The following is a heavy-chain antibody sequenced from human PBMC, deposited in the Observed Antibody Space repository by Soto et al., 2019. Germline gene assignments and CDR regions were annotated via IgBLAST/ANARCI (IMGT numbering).Heavy chain of an antibody. V-gene: IGHV3-23*01. Sequence: EVQLLQSGGDLIQPGGSLRLSCAASGFTFGAYPMTWVRQAPGKGLEWVSTISPTGGDTYYADSVRDRFTXSRDXSKXXXXXXXXXXXXXXXXVXYCAXXLSVAXRGRGYWGQGTLVIVXX. CDR3: AXXLSVAXRGRGY. J-gene: IGHJ4*02. CDR2: ISPTGGDT. D-gene: IGHD6-19*01. CDR1: GFTFGAYP.